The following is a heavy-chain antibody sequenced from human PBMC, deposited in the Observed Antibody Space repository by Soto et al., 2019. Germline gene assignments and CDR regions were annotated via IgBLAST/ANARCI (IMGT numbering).Heavy chain of an antibody. J-gene: IGHJ5*02. CDR3: ATVATNSYNWLDP. D-gene: IGHD5-12*01. Sequence: EVQLVESGGTLVQPGGSLRLSCAASGFIFSTFWMHWVHQAPGKGLEWVSRINSDGSKTTYADSVKGRFTILRDNAKNTVHLQMNSLRGEDTAAYYCATVATNSYNWLDPWGQGTLVTVSS. V-gene: IGHV3-74*01. CDR1: GFIFSTFW. CDR2: INSDGSKT.